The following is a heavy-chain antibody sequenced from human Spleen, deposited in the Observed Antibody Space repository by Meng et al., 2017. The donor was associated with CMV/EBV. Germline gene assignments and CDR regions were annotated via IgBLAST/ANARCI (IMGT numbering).Heavy chain of an antibody. Sequence: SCPSSPCPFMRYSMHWVRPSPGKGLELVPVISYDGSNKSYADSVKGRFTISRDNSKNTLYLQMNSLRAEDTAVYYCARPQQPDAFDIWGQGTMVTVSS. CDR3: ARPQQPDAFDI. CDR1: PCPFMRYS. CDR2: ISYDGSNK. D-gene: IGHD6-13*01. V-gene: IGHV3-30-3*01. J-gene: IGHJ3*02.